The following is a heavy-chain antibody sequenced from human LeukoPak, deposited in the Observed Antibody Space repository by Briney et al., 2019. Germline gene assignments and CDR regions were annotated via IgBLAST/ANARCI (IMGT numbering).Heavy chain of an antibody. CDR2: MYPGGGT. CDR1: GGSISYYY. Sequence: PSETLSLTCTVSGGSISYYYWSWIRQPAGKRLEWIGRMYPGGGTNYNPSLKSRVTMSVDTSKNQFSLRLSSVTAADTAVYYCARDAGTTVTLASFDYWGQGTLVTVSS. J-gene: IGHJ4*02. CDR3: ARDAGTTVTLASFDY. D-gene: IGHD4-17*01. V-gene: IGHV4-4*07.